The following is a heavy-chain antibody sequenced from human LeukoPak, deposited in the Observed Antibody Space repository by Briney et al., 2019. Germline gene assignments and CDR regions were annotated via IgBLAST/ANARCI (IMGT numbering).Heavy chain of an antibody. CDR2: IKEDGSEK. D-gene: IGHD3-22*01. J-gene: IGHJ4*02. V-gene: IGHV3-7*01. CDR1: GFTFSNYW. Sequence: PGGSLRLSCAVSGFTFSNYWMSFVRQAPGKGLEWVANIKEDGSEKYYVDSVKGRFTISRDNAKNSLYLQMNSLRAEDTAVYYCARGVYDSSGYYHYWGQGTLVTVSS. CDR3: ARGVYDSSGYYHY.